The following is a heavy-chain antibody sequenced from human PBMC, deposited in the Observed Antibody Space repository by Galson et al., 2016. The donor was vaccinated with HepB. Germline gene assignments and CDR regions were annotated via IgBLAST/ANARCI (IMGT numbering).Heavy chain of an antibody. V-gene: IGHV4-4*02. CDR1: GFTFSSYVM. D-gene: IGHD1/OR15-1a*01. CDR2: IYHTETI. Sequence: SLRLSCAASGFTFSSYVMTWVRQAPGKGLEWIGEIYHTETINHSPSFTGRYSMSIDKSKNEFSLKLTSVTDADTAVYYCVRLQRTTGGTCFDSWGQGTLVTVSS. CDR3: VRLQRTTGGTCFDS. J-gene: IGHJ5*01.